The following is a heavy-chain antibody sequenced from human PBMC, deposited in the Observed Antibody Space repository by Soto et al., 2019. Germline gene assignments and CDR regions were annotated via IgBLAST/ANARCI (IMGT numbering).Heavy chain of an antibody. CDR3: ARAGESGELLYDFDY. V-gene: IGHV4-34*01. Sequence: PSETLSLTCAVYGGSFSGYYWSWIRQPPGKGLEWIGEINHSGSTNYNPSLKSRVTISVDTSKNQFSLKLSSVTAADTAVYYCARAGESGELLYDFDYWGQGTLVTVSS. CDR1: GGSFSGYY. D-gene: IGHD1-26*01. CDR2: INHSGST. J-gene: IGHJ4*02.